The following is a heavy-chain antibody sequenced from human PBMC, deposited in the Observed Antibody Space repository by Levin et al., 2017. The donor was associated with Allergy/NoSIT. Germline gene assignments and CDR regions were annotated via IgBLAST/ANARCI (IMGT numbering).Heavy chain of an antibody. CDR3: ASGGWELLAGWYFDL. CDR1: GFTFSSYE. CDR2: ISSSGSTI. D-gene: IGHD1-26*01. J-gene: IGHJ2*01. V-gene: IGHV3-48*03. Sequence: GESLKISCAASGFTFSSYEMNWVRQAPGKGLEWVSYISSSGSTIYYADSVKGRFTISRDNAKNSLYLQMNSLRAEDTAVYYCASGGWELLAGWYFDLWGRGTLVTVSS.